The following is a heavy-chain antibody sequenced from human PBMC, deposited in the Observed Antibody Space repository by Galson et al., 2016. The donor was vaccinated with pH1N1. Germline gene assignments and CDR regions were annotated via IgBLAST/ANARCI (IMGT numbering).Heavy chain of an antibody. V-gene: IGHV3-15*07. CDR2: IKSRTDGGTT. CDR3: TIDEEFSGLGDS. Sequence: SLRLSCAASGFTFSNVWMNWVRQAPGTGLEWVGRIKSRTDGGTTDYAAPVKARFTISRDDSKNTLYLQMNSLKTEDTGVYYCTIDEEFSGLGDSWGQGTLVTVSS. CDR1: GFTFSNVW. J-gene: IGHJ5*01. D-gene: IGHD5-12*01.